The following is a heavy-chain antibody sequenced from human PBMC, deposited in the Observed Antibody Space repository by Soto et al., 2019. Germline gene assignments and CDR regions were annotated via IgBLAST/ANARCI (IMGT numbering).Heavy chain of an antibody. CDR3: ARDSIVVVVAATRWFDP. Sequence: ASVKVSCKASGYTFTSYAMHWVRQAPGQRLEWMGWINAGNGITKYSQKFQGRVTITRDTSASTAYMELSSLRSEDTAVYYCARDSIVVVVAATRWFDPWGQGTLVTVSS. CDR2: INAGNGIT. J-gene: IGHJ5*02. V-gene: IGHV1-3*01. D-gene: IGHD2-15*01. CDR1: GYTFTSYA.